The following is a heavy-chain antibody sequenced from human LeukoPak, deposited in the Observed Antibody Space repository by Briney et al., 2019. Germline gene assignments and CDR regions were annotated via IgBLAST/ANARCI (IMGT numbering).Heavy chain of an antibody. CDR2: ISDSSSYI. J-gene: IGHJ5*02. CDR3: ARDRVPSGRFGEVAS. CDR1: GFTFGAYS. V-gene: IGHV3-21*01. Sequence: GGSLRLSCAASGFTFGAYSMNWVRQAPGKGLEGVSFISDSSSYIYYADSVRGRFTISRDNAKNSLYLQMNGLRAEDTALYYCARDRVPSGRFGEVASWGQGTLVTVSS. D-gene: IGHD3-10*01.